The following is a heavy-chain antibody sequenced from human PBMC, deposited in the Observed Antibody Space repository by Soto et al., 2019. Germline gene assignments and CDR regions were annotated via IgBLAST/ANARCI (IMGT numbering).Heavy chain of an antibody. J-gene: IGHJ4*02. CDR3: AKFGDSSGYYYGAFDY. D-gene: IGHD3-22*01. V-gene: IGHV3-30*18. CDR2: ISYDGSNK. Sequence: QVQLVESGGGVVQPGRSLRLSCAASGFTFSSYGMHWVRQAPGKGLEWVAVISYDGSNKYYADSVKGRFTISRDNSKNTLYLQMNSLRAEDTAVYYCAKFGDSSGYYYGAFDYWGQGTLVTVSS. CDR1: GFTFSSYG.